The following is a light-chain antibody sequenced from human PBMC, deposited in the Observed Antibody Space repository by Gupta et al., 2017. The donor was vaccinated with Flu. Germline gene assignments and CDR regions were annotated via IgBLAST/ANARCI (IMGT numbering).Light chain of an antibody. Sequence: QSALTQPASVSGSPGQSITISCTGTSSDVGGYDYVSWYQQHPGRAPKLIIYEVTNRPSGVSDRFACSKSGNTATLTISGLQPEDESDFYCSSYTSTNEFYVFGSGTKVTVV. CDR2: EVT. CDR1: SSDVGGYDY. V-gene: IGLV2-14*01. J-gene: IGLJ1*01. CDR3: SSYTSTNEFYV.